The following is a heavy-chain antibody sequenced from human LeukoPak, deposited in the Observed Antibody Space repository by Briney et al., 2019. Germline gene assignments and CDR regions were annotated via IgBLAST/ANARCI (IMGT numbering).Heavy chain of an antibody. J-gene: IGHJ4*02. CDR3: ARDPYGDYPQLVFDY. D-gene: IGHD4-17*01. V-gene: IGHV3-21*01. CDR2: ISSSSSYI. CDR1: GFTFRSYS. Sequence: GGSLRLSCAASGFTFRSYSMNWVRQAPGRGLEWVSSISSSSSYIYYADSVKGRFTISRDNAKNSLYLQMNSLRAEDTAVYYYARDPYGDYPQLVFDYWGQGTLVTVSS.